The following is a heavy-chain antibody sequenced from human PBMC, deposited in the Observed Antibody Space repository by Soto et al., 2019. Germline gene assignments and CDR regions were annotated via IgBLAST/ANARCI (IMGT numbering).Heavy chain of an antibody. CDR3: ARTLGYCSGGSCDGWDDY. J-gene: IGHJ4*02. CDR1: GYTFTSYD. V-gene: IGHV1-8*01. D-gene: IGHD2-15*01. CDR2: MNPNSGNT. Sequence: QVPLVQSGAEVKKPGASVKVSCKASGYTFTSYDINWVRQATGQGLEWMGWMNPNSGNTGYAQKFQGRVTMTRNTSISTAYMELSSLRSEDTAVYYCARTLGYCSGGSCDGWDDYWGQGTLVTVSS.